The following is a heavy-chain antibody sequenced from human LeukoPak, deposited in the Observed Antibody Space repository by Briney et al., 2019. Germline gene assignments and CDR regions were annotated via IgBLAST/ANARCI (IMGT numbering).Heavy chain of an antibody. Sequence: SQTLSLTCTVSGGSISSGGYYWSWIRQHPGKGLEWIGYIYYSGSTYYNPSLKSRVTISVDTSKNQFSLKLSSVTAADTAVYYCARALDYGEPEGTHYFDYWGQGTLVTVSS. CDR2: IYYSGST. J-gene: IGHJ4*02. CDR3: ARALDYGEPEGTHYFDY. CDR1: GGSISSGGYY. D-gene: IGHD4-17*01. V-gene: IGHV4-31*03.